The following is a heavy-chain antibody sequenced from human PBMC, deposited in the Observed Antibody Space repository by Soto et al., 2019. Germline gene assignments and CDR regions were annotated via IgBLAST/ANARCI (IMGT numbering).Heavy chain of an antibody. CDR1: GYTFTGYY. V-gene: IGHV1-2*04. J-gene: IGHJ4*02. CDR2: INPNSGGT. D-gene: IGHD6-6*01. CDR3: ARSAEGLVRSSSSTHFDY. Sequence: ASVKVSCKASGYTFTGYYMHWVRQAPGQGLEWMGWINPNSGGTNYAQKFQGWVTMTRDTSISTAYMELSRLRSDDTAVYYCARSAEGLVRSSSSTHFDYWGQGTLVTAPQ.